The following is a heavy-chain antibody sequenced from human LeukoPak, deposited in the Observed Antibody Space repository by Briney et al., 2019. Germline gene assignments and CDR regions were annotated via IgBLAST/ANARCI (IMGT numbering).Heavy chain of an antibody. V-gene: IGHV3-9*01. J-gene: IGHJ6*02. D-gene: IGHD6-13*01. CDR3: AKGRIAAEYYYYYGMDV. CDR1: GFTFDDYA. CDR2: ISWNSGSI. Sequence: GRSLRLSCAASGFTFDDYAMHWVRQAPGKGLEWVSGISWNSGSIGYADSVKGRFTISRDNAKNSLYLQMNSLRAEDTALYYCAKGRIAAEYYYYYGMDVWGQGTTVTVSS.